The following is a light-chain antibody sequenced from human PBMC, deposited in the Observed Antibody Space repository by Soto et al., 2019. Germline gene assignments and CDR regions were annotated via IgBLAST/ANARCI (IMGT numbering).Light chain of an antibody. Sequence: QSALTQPASVSGSPGQSTTISCTGTSSDIGGYNYVSWYQQLPGEAPKLIIYDVSDRSSGVSTRFSGSKSGNTASLTISGLQAEDEGDYYCSSFTSRHTYVFGTGTKVTVL. CDR3: SSFTSRHTYV. J-gene: IGLJ1*01. CDR1: SSDIGGYNY. V-gene: IGLV2-14*01. CDR2: DVS.